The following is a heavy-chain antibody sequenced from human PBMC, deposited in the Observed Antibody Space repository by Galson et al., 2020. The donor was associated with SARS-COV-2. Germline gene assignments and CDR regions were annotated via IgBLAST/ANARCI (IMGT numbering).Heavy chain of an antibody. CDR3: ARSHHNNRYPDAFDI. D-gene: IGHD3-16*02. CDR2: IFYSGSA. V-gene: IGHV4-31*11. CDR1: GDSINSGDYY. Sequence: TLSLTCAVSGDSINSGDYYWAWIRQHPGKGLEWIGYIFYSGSAYSSPSLKSRITMSVDTSQNQVSLKLGSVTAADTATYYCARSHHNNRYPDAFDIWGQGTMVTVAS. J-gene: IGHJ3*02.